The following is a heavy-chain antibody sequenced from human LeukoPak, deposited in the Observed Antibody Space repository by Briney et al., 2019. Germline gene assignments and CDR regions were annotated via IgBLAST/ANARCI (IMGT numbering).Heavy chain of an antibody. Sequence: SVKVSCKASGGTFSSYAISWVRQAPGQGLEWMGGIIPIFGTANYAQKFQGRVTITADGSTSTAYMELSSLRSEDTAVYYCARWEGGSYLADDAFDIWGQGTMVTVSS. CDR3: ARWEGGSYLADDAFDI. CDR2: IIPIFGTA. D-gene: IGHD1-26*01. CDR1: GGTFSSYA. V-gene: IGHV1-69*13. J-gene: IGHJ3*02.